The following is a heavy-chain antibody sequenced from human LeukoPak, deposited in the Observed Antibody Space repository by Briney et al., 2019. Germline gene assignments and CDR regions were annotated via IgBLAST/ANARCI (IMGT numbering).Heavy chain of an antibody. Sequence: GGSLRLSCAASGFTFSSYWMSWVRQAPGKGLEWVANIKQDGSEKYYVDSVKGRFTISRDNAKNSLYLQMNSLRAEDTAVYYCAKPQGGSPPRPFDSWGQGTLVTVSS. V-gene: IGHV3-7*01. CDR2: IKQDGSEK. CDR1: GFTFSSYW. D-gene: IGHD3-16*01. J-gene: IGHJ4*02. CDR3: AKPQGGSPPRPFDS.